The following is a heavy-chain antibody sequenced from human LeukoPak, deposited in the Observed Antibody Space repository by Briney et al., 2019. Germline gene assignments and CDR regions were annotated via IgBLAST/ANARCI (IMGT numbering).Heavy chain of an antibody. D-gene: IGHD5-12*01. CDR1: GFTFSSYG. Sequence: GRSLRLSCAASGFTFSSYGMHWVRQAPGKGLEWVAVISYDGSNKYYADSVKGRFTISRDNSKNTLYLQMNSLRAEDTAVYYCARGVATRTYFDYWGQGTLVTVSS. CDR2: ISYDGSNK. CDR3: ARGVATRTYFDY. J-gene: IGHJ4*02. V-gene: IGHV3-30*04.